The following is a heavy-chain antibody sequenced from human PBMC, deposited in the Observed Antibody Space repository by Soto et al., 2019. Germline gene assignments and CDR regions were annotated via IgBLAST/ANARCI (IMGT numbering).Heavy chain of an antibody. CDR1: GGVFRNYA. CDR2: IIPVFGTA. CDR3: ARERWGSYSFDS. D-gene: IGHD1-26*01. J-gene: IGHJ5*01. V-gene: IGHV1-69*01. Sequence: QVQLVQSGAEVKKPGSSVKVSCKASGGVFRNYAINWVRQAPGQGLEWMGGIIPVFGTADYPQKFQGRVTITADESTTTAYMELTSLKTEDTAVYVCARERWGSYSFDSWGQGTLVTVAS.